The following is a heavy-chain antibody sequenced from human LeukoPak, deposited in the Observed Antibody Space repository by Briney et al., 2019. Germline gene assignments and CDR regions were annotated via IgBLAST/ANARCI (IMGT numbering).Heavy chain of an antibody. CDR1: GYSLTSFD. CDR2: MNPKRGNI. J-gene: IGHJ6*02. Sequence: ASVKVSCKASGYSLTSFDINWVRQGSGQGPEWMGWMNPKRGNIGYAPTFQGRVTITRDTSIDTAFMELSSLRPDDTAVYYCARGGSSSSYYNNYGMDVWGQGTTITVSS. CDR3: ARGGSSSSYYNNYGMDV. V-gene: IGHV1-8*01. D-gene: IGHD6-13*01.